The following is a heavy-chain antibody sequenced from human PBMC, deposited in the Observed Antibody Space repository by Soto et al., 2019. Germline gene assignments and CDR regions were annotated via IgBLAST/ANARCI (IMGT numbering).Heavy chain of an antibody. CDR2: IIPILDIA. Sequence: QVQLVQSGAEVKKPGSSVKVSCQVSGGTFSTYGITWVRQAPGQGLEWMGRIIPILDIADYAQKFQGRVTSTANRSTNTAYMALSSLRSEDTAVYYCARGANGVGSVSAFDIWGQGTMVTVSS. J-gene: IGHJ3*02. CDR3: ARGANGVGSVSAFDI. D-gene: IGHD2-8*01. CDR1: GGTFSTYG. V-gene: IGHV1-69*04.